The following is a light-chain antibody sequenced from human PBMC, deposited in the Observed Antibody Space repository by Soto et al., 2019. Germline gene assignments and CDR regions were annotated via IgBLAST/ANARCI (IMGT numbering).Light chain of an antibody. Sequence: EIVLTQSPGTLSLSPGERATLSCRASESVSDNYLAWYQQRSGQAPRLVIYGASSRASAVPDRFSGSGSGADFTLTISRLEPEDFAVYYCQQYNNWPPWTFGQGTKVEIK. CDR1: ESVSDNY. CDR2: GAS. CDR3: QQYNNWPPWT. J-gene: IGKJ1*01. V-gene: IGKV3-20*01.